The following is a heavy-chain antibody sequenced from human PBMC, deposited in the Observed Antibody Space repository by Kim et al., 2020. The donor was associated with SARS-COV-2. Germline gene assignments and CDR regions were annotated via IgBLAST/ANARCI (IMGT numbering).Heavy chain of an antibody. V-gene: IGHV4-39*01. Sequence: SETLSLTCTVSGGSISSSSYYWGWIRQPPGKGLEWIGSIYYSGSTYYNPSLKSRVTISVDTSKNQFSLKLSSVTAADMAVYYCARHVAVANFFDYWGQGTLVTVSS. CDR3: ARHVAVANFFDY. D-gene: IGHD2-21*01. CDR1: GGSISSSSYY. CDR2: IYYSGST. J-gene: IGHJ4*02.